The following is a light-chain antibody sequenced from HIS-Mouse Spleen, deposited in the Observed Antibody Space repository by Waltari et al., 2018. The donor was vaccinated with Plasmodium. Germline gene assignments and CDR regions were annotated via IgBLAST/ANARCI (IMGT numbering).Light chain of an antibody. CDR3: SSYTSSSTLNYV. V-gene: IGLV2-14*03. J-gene: IGLJ1*01. CDR2: DDS. Sequence: QSALTQPASVSGSPGQSITISCNGTRSDVGGYNYVPWFQQHPGKAPKLMIYDDSNRPSGVSNRFSGSKSGNTASLTISGLQAEDEADYYCSSYTSSSTLNYVFGTGTKVTVL. CDR1: RSDVGGYNY.